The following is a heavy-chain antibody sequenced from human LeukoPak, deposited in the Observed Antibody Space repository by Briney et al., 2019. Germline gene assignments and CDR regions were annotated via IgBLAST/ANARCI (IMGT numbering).Heavy chain of an antibody. CDR1: GFTFTSSA. J-gene: IGHJ4*02. Sequence: TSVKVSCKASGFTFTSSAMQWVRQARGQRLEWIGWIVVGSGNTNYAQKFQERVTITRDMSTSTVYMELSSLRSEDTAVYYCAAREMAVSYYFDYWGQGTLVTVSS. D-gene: IGHD5-24*01. CDR2: IVVGSGNT. CDR3: AAREMAVSYYFDY. V-gene: IGHV1-58*02.